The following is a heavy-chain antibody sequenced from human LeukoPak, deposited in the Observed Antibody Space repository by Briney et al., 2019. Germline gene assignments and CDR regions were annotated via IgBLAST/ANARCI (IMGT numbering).Heavy chain of an antibody. Sequence: GGSLRLSCAASGFTFSSYWMSWVRQAPGKGLEWVANIKQDGSEKYYVDSVKGRFTISRDNAKNSLYLQMNSLRAEDTALYYCARTFYDFWSGYSTTGSFDYWGQGTLVTVSS. CDR2: IKQDGSEK. D-gene: IGHD3-3*01. V-gene: IGHV3-7*01. CDR3: ARTFYDFWSGYSTTGSFDY. J-gene: IGHJ4*02. CDR1: GFTFSSYW.